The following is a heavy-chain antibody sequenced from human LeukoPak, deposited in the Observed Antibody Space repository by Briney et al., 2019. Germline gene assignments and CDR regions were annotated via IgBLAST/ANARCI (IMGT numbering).Heavy chain of an antibody. Sequence: SSETLSLTCAVSGGSFSSRSYSWTWIRQPPGKGLEWIGYVYYSGSAYYNPSLKSRLTMSVDTSKNHFSLKLSSVTAADTAIYYCVRVFGATAIDYWGQGTLVTVSS. J-gene: IGHJ4*02. V-gene: IGHV4-30-4*07. D-gene: IGHD6-13*01. CDR2: VYYSGSA. CDR3: VRVFGATAIDY. CDR1: GGSFSSRSYS.